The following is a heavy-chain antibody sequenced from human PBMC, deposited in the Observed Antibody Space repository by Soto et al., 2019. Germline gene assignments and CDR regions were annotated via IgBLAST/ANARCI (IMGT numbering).Heavy chain of an antibody. CDR1: GFTFSSYA. V-gene: IGHV3-23*01. CDR3: AKVRPGDVLRYFDGLLPTIFDY. J-gene: IGHJ4*02. Sequence: GGSLRLSCAASGFTFSSYAMSWVRQAPGKGLEWVSAISGSGGSTYYADSVKGRFTISRDNSKNTLYLQMSSLRAEDTAVYYCAKVRPGDVLRYFDGLLPTIFDYWGQGTLVTVSS. D-gene: IGHD3-9*01. CDR2: ISGSGGST.